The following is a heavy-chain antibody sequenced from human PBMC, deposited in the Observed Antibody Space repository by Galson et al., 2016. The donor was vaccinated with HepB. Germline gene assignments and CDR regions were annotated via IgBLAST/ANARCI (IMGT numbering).Heavy chain of an antibody. CDR1: GFIVNSYG. CDR3: AREVHSDDFWSGYTLSYYGMDV. J-gene: IGHJ6*02. CDR2: MSYDGSTK. D-gene: IGHD3-3*01. V-gene: IGHV3-30*03. Sequence: SLRLSCAASGFIVNSYGVHWVRQTPGKRLEWMAVMSYDGSTKKYADSVKGRFTISRDNSKNTVYLQMNRLRPEDTAVYYCAREVHSDDFWSGYTLSYYGMDVWGQGTAVTVPS.